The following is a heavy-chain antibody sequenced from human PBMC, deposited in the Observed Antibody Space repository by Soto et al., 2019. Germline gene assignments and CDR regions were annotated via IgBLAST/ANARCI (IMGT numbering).Heavy chain of an antibody. CDR1: GYTFTSYG. Sequence: GASVKVSCKASGYTFTSYGTSWVRQAPGQGLEWMGWISAYNGNTNYAQKLQGRVTMTTDTSTSTAYMELRSLRSDDTAVYYCARGTYGDYLRDYYGMDVWGQGTTVTVSS. CDR2: ISAYNGNT. J-gene: IGHJ6*02. V-gene: IGHV1-18*01. D-gene: IGHD4-17*01. CDR3: ARGTYGDYLRDYYGMDV.